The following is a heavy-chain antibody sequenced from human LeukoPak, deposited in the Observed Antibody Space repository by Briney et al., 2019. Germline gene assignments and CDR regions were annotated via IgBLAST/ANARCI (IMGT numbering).Heavy chain of an antibody. Sequence: GGSLRLSCAASGFTFSNYAMSWVRQAPGKGLEWVSAISGSGGSTYYADSVKGRFTISRDNSKNTLYLQMNSLRAEDTAVYYCAKGGGSSSHDYYYYYYMDVWGKGTTVTVSS. V-gene: IGHV3-23*01. CDR2: ISGSGGST. J-gene: IGHJ6*03. CDR3: AKGGGSSSHDYYYYYYMDV. D-gene: IGHD6-6*01. CDR1: GFTFSNYA.